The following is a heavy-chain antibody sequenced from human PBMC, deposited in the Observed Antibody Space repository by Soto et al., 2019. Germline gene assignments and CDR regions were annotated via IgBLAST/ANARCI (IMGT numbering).Heavy chain of an antibody. CDR1: GFTFSSYA. CDR3: AKDLGSVVVVAATPFDY. D-gene: IGHD2-15*01. CDR2: ISGSGGST. V-gene: IGHV3-23*01. Sequence: GGSLRLSCAASGFTFSSYAMSWVRQAPGKGLEWVSAISGSGGSTYYADSVKGRFTISRDNSKNTLYLQMNSLRAEDKAVYYCAKDLGSVVVVAATPFDYWDQGTLVTVSS. J-gene: IGHJ4*02.